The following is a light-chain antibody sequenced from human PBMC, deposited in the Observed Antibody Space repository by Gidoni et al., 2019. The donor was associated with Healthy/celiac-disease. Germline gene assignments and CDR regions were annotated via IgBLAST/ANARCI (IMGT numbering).Light chain of an antibody. J-gene: IGKJ2*03. Sequence: DIQMTQSPSSLSASVGDRVTITCRASQSISSYLNWYQQKPGKAPKLLIYAAASLQRGVPSRFSGSGAETDFTLTISSLQPEDFATDYCQQSYSTPGSFXQXTKLEIK. CDR1: QSISSY. CDR3: QQSYSTPGS. V-gene: IGKV1-39*01. CDR2: AAA.